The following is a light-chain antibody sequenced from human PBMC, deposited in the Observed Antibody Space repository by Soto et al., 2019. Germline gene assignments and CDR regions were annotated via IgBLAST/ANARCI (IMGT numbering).Light chain of an antibody. Sequence: SYELTQPPSVSVAPGKTATITCGGNNIGSKSVHWYQQKPGQAPVVVIYYDGDRPSGIPDRFSGSKSGNTATLTISRVDAGDEAEYYCQVWDSSSEHVVFGGGTKLTVL. CDR3: QVWDSSSEHVV. CDR2: YDG. J-gene: IGLJ2*01. CDR1: NIGSKS. V-gene: IGLV3-21*04.